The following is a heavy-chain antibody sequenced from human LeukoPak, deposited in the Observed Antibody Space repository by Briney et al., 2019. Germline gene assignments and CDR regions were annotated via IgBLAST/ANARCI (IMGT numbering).Heavy chain of an antibody. CDR1: GFTFSSYS. D-gene: IGHD6-13*01. J-gene: IGHJ4*02. Sequence: QSGGSLRLSCAASGFTFSSYSMNWVRQAPGKGLEWVSYISSSSSTIYYADSVKGRFTISRDNAKNSLYLQMNSLRAEDTAVYYCARDPIAAAEGYWGQGTLVTVSS. CDR3: ARDPIAAAEGY. CDR2: ISSSSSTI. V-gene: IGHV3-48*01.